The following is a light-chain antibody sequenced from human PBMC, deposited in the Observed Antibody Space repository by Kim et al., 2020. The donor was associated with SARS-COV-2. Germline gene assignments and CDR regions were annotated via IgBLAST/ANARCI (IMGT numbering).Light chain of an antibody. CDR2: DTS. J-gene: IGKJ4*01. CDR1: QSVSSNY. Sequence: SPRKIANLSCRASQSVSSNYLAWYQPKPGQPPRLLIYDTSTRATGIPDRFSGSGSGTDYTLTISRLEPDDFVVYYCQQYGSAPLTFGGGTKVDIK. CDR3: QQYGSAPLT. V-gene: IGKV3-20*01.